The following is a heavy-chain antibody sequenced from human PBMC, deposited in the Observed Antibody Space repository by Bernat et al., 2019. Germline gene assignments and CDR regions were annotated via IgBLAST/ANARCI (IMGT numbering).Heavy chain of an antibody. J-gene: IGHJ6*02. CDR2: INHSGST. D-gene: IGHD6-6*01. CDR3: ARGFEYSSSFTYYYYGMDV. V-gene: IGHV4-34*01. CDR1: GGSFSGYY. Sequence: QVQLQQLGAGLLKPSETLSLTCAVYGGSFSGYYWSWIRQPPGKGLEWIGEINHSGSTNYNPSLKSRVTISVDTSKNQFSLKLSSVTAADTAVYYCARGFEYSSSFTYYYYGMDVWGQGTTVTVSS.